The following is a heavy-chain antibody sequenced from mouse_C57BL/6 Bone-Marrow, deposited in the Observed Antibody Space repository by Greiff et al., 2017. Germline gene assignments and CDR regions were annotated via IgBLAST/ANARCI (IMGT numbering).Heavy chain of an antibody. CDR1: GYTFTDYY. CDR2: INPYNGGT. CDR3: ARERDWYFDV. J-gene: IGHJ1*03. V-gene: IGHV1-19*01. Sequence: EVMLQQSGPVLVKPGASVKMSCKASGYTFTDYYMNWVKQSHGKSLEWIGVINPYNGGTSYNQKFKGKATLTVDKSSSTAYMELNSLTSEDSAVYYCARERDWYFDVWGTGTTVTVSS.